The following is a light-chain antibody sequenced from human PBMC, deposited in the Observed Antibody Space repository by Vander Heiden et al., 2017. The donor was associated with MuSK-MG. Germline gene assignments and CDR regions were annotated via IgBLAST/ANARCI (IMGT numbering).Light chain of an antibody. Sequence: NQIAQSPSSLSASVGDRVTITCRASQNINNFLNWYQQKPGKAPNLLIYAASNLQSGVPSRFSGSGYGTDFTLIISSLQPEDFATYSCQQTDHSPQTFGQGTKVEIK. J-gene: IGKJ1*01. CDR3: QQTDHSPQT. CDR1: QNINNF. CDR2: AAS. V-gene: IGKV1-39*01.